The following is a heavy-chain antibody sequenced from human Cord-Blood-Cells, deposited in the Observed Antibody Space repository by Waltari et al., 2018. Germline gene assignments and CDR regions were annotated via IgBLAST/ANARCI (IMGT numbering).Heavy chain of an antibody. Sequence: EVQLVESGGGLIQPGGSLRLSCAASGFTVSSNYMSWVRQAPGKGLVWVSFFCRGGSTHYADSVMGRFTISRDNSKNTLYLQMTSLGAEDTAVYYCARCTGDQRHFDYWGQGSLVTVS. D-gene: IGHD2-8*02. CDR2: FCRGGST. CDR3: ARCTGDQRHFDY. V-gene: IGHV3-53*01. J-gene: IGHJ4*02. CDR1: GFTVSSNY.